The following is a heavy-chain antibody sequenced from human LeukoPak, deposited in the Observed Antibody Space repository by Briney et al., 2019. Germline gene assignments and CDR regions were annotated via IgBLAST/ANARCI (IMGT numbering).Heavy chain of an antibody. CDR1: GGTFSSYA. D-gene: IGHD3-22*01. Sequence: SVKVSCKASGGTFSSYAISWVRQAPGQGLEWMGRIIPILGIANYAQKFQGRVTITADKSTSTAYMELSSLRSEDTAVYYCARGYYYDSSGYYYPFDYWGQGTLVTVSS. J-gene: IGHJ4*02. CDR2: IIPILGIA. CDR3: ARGYYYDSSGYYYPFDY. V-gene: IGHV1-69*04.